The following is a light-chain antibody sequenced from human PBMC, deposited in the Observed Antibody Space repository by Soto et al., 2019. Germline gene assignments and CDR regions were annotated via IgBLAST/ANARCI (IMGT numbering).Light chain of an antibody. J-gene: IGKJ1*01. CDR2: DAS. V-gene: IGKV1-12*01. CDR1: QGISSW. CDR3: QQYYNWPRT. Sequence: DIQMTQSPSSVSASVGDRVTITCRASQGISSWLAWYQQKPGKAPKLLIYDASNLETGVPSRFSGSGSGTEFTLTISSLQPEDFAVYYCQQYYNWPRTFGQGTKVDIK.